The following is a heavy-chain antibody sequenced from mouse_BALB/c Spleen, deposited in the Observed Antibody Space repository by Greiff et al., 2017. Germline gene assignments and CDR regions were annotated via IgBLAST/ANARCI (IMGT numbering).Heavy chain of an antibody. CDR3: ARLNWDDAMDY. CDR1: GFAFSRYW. Sequence: EVKLLESGGGLVQPGGSLNLSCAASGFAFSRYWMSWARQAPGKGQEWIGEINPGSSTINYTPSLKDKFIISRDNAKNTLYLQMSKVRSEDTALYYCARLNWDDAMDYWGQGTSVTVSS. J-gene: IGHJ4*01. D-gene: IGHD4-1*02. CDR2: INPGSSTI. V-gene: IGHV4-2*02.